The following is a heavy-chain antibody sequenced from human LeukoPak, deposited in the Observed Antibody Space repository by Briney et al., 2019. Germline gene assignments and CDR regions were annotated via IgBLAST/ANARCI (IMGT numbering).Heavy chain of an antibody. V-gene: IGHV1-18*01. J-gene: IGHJ6*02. CDR3: ARDQPLPMYNWNYEDYYYYGMDV. CDR1: GYTFTSYG. D-gene: IGHD1-7*01. CDR2: ISAYNGNT. Sequence: ASVKVSCKASGYTFTSYGISWVRQAPGQGLEWMGWISAYNGNTNYAQKLQGRVTMTTDTSTSTAYMELRSLRSDDTAVYYCARDQPLPMYNWNYEDYYYYGMDVWGQGTTVTASS.